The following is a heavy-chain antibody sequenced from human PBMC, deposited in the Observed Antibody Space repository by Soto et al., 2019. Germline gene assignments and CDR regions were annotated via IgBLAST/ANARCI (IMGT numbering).Heavy chain of an antibody. V-gene: IGHV5-51*01. CDR1: GYSFTSYW. CDR3: ARQGLYYGSGSWYYMDV. J-gene: IGHJ6*03. Sequence: PGESLKISCKGSGYSFTSYWIGWVRQMPGKGLEWMGIIYPGDSDTRYSPSFQGQVTISADKSISTAYLQWSSLKASDTAMYYCARQGLYYGSGSWYYMDVWGRGTTVTVLL. CDR2: IYPGDSDT. D-gene: IGHD3-10*01.